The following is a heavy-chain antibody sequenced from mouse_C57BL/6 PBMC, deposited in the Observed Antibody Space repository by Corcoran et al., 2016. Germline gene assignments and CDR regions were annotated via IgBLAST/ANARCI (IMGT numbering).Heavy chain of an antibody. D-gene: IGHD1-1*01. CDR1: GYTFTTYG. V-gene: IGHV9-3*01. CDR2: INTYSGVP. J-gene: IGHJ4*01. CDR3: AREGFITTVVATPYYAMDY. Sequence: QIQLVQSGPELKKPGETVKISCKASGYTFTTYGMSWVKQAPGKGLKWMGWINTYSGVPTYADDFKGRFAFSLETSASTAYLQINNLKNEDTATYFCAREGFITTVVATPYYAMDYWGQGTSVTVSS.